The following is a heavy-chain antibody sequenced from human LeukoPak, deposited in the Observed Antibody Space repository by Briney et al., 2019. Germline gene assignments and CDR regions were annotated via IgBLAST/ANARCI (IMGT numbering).Heavy chain of an antibody. J-gene: IGHJ4*02. CDR1: GFTFSSYW. V-gene: IGHV3-7*01. CDR2: IKQDGSEK. CDR3: ARDLTPLLFGY. Sequence: AGGSPRLSCAASGFTFSSYWMSWVRQAPGKGLEWVANIKQDGSEKHYVDSVKGRFTISRDNAKNSLYLQMNSLRAEDTAVYYCARDLTPLLFGYWGQGTLVTVSS. D-gene: IGHD4-23*01.